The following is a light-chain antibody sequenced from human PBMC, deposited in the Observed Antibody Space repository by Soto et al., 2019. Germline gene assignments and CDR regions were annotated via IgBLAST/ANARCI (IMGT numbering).Light chain of an antibody. V-gene: IGLV2-8*01. CDR2: EVT. CDR1: SSDVGGYNY. Sequence: QSVLTQPPSASGSPGQSVTISCTGTSSDVGGYNYVSWYQQRPGKAPKLIIYEVTKRPSGVPDRFSGSKSGNTASLTVSGLQAEDEADYYCTSYAGRNNLGVFGTGTKVT. J-gene: IGLJ1*01. CDR3: TSYAGRNNLGV.